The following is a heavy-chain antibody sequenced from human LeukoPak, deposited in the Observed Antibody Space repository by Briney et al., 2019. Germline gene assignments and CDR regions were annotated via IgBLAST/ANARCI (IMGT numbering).Heavy chain of an antibody. Sequence: GGSLRLSCAASGFTVSSNYMSWVRQAPGKGLEWVSVIYSGGSTYYADSVKGRFTISRHNSKNTLYLQMNSLRAEDTAVYYCASGEYSSSSTENYYYYMDVWGKGTTVTVSS. CDR2: IYSGGST. D-gene: IGHD6-6*01. CDR1: GFTVSSNY. V-gene: IGHV3-53*04. J-gene: IGHJ6*03. CDR3: ASGEYSSSSTENYYYYMDV.